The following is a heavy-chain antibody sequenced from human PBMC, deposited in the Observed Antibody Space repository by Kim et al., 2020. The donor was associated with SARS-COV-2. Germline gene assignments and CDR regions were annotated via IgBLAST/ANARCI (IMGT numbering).Heavy chain of an antibody. V-gene: IGHV4-28*01. J-gene: IGHJ6*03. Sequence: PALKSRVTMSVATSKNQFSLNLSSVTAEGTAIYYCARNRDYYYYYMDVWGKGTPVTVSS. CDR3: ARNRDYYYYYMDV.